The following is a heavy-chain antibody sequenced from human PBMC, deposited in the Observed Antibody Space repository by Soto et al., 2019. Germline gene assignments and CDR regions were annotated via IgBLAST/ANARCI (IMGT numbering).Heavy chain of an antibody. CDR3: AKGRGGSGSLTTRGDF. CDR2: ISGGGDTT. V-gene: IGHV3-23*01. J-gene: IGHJ4*02. Sequence: EVQLLESGGGLVQPGGSLRLSCAASGFTFNNYAMTWVRQAPGKGLEWVSAISGGGDTTSYADSVKGRFTVSRDGSKNTLYLQMSSLSAEDTALYYCAKGRGGSGSLTTRGDFWGQGTLVTVSS. CDR1: GFTFNNYA. D-gene: IGHD3-10*01.